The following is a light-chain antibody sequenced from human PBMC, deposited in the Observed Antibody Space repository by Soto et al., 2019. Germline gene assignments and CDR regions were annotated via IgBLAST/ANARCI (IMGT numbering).Light chain of an antibody. J-gene: IGKJ4*01. CDR3: QQSSSTPLT. V-gene: IGKV1-39*01. CDR1: QSISNY. CDR2: GAS. Sequence: DIQMTQSPSSLSASVGDRVTITCRASQSISNYVNWYQQKPGKGPKLLIYGASSLQSGVPSRFSGWGSGTDFTLAITNLQPEDFATYYCQQSSSTPLTFGGGTMVEI.